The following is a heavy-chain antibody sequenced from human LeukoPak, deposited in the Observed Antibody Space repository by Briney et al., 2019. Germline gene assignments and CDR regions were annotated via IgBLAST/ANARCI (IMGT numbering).Heavy chain of an antibody. CDR3: ARGHRGAYGDY. CDR2: INHSGST. CDR1: GGSFSGYY. D-gene: IGHD5-12*01. V-gene: IGHV4-34*01. J-gene: IGHJ4*02. Sequence: SETLSLTCAVYGGSFSGYYWSWIRQPPGKGLEWIGEINHSGSTNYNPFLKSRVTISVDTSKNQFSLKLSSVTAADTAVYYCARGHRGAYGDYWGQGTLVTVSS.